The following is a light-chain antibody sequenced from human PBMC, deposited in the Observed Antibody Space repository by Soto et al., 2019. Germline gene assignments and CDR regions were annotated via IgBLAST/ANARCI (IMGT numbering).Light chain of an antibody. CDR2: GAS. CDR3: QQYGSSWT. Sequence: EIVLTQSPGTLSLSPGERGTLSCSASQSVTSNYLAWYQQKPGQAPRLLICGASSRATGIPDRFSGSGSGTDFTLTISRLEPEDFAVYYCQQYGSSWTFGQGTKVDIK. V-gene: IGKV3-20*01. CDR1: QSVTSNY. J-gene: IGKJ1*01.